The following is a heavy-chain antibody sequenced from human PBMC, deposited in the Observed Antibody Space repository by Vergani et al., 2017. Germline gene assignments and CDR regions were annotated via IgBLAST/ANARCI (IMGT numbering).Heavy chain of an antibody. J-gene: IGHJ4*02. V-gene: IGHV4-59*06. CDR2: IYSTGST. D-gene: IGHD3-22*01. Sequence: QVQLQESGPGLVKSSETLSLTCSASFDSIRNFYCNWIRQHPGKGLEWIGYIYSTGSTHHNPSLRRRINMSVDTSKNQFSLKLNSVTAADTAMYYCARMGVYDEGDAFRIGYFGSWGPGILVTLSS. CDR1: FDSIRNFY. CDR3: ARMGVYDEGDAFRIGYFGS.